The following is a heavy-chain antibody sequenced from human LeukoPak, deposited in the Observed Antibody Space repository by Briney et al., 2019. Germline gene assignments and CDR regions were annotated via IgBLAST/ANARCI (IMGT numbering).Heavy chain of an antibody. CDR1: GFTFSSYG. V-gene: IGHV3-33*01. CDR2: IWYDGSNK. J-gene: IGHJ3*02. Sequence: GGSLRLSCAASGFTFSSYGMHWVRQAPGKGLEWVAVIWYDGSNKYYADSVKGRFTISRDNSKNTLYLQMNSLRAEDTAAYYCARPYYDSSGYYYWGNAFDIWGQGTMVTVSS. D-gene: IGHD3-22*01. CDR3: ARPYYDSSGYYYWGNAFDI.